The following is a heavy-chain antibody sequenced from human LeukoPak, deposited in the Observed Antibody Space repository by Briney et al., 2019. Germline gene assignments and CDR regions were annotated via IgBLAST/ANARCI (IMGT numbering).Heavy chain of an antibody. CDR3: ARGPDLYYYYGMDV. CDR1: GGSISSYY. V-gene: IGHV4-59*01. J-gene: IGHJ6*02. Sequence: SETLSLTCTVSGGSISSYYWSWIRQPPGKGLEWIGYIYYSGSTNYNPSLKSRVTISVDTSKNQFPLKLSSVTAADTAVYYCARGPDLYYYYGMDVWGQGTTVTVSS. CDR2: IYYSGST.